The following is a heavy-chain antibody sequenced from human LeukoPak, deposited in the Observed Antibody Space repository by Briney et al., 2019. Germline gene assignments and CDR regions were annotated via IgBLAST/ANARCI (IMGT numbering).Heavy chain of an antibody. CDR1: GFTFSSYG. Sequence: GGSLRLSCAASGFTFSSYGIHWVRQAPGKGLEWVAVISYDGSNKYYADSAKGRFTISRDNSKNTLYLQMNSLRAEDTAVYYCARIAVFPPGYWGQGTLVTVSS. V-gene: IGHV3-30*03. CDR2: ISYDGSNK. D-gene: IGHD1-14*01. CDR3: ARIAVFPPGY. J-gene: IGHJ4*02.